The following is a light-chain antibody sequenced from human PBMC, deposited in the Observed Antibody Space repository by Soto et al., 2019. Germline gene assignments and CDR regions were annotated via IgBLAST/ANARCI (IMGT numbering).Light chain of an antibody. CDR2: AAS. J-gene: IGKJ1*01. CDR1: QGIRSA. CDR3: RIEYSSFWA. Sequence: AIPVTQSPSSLSASVGDSVTITCRTSQGIRSALGWYQQKLGKVPKLLIYAASTLRSGVPSRFSGSGSGRDFTLTIISLQPEDFSTYDCRIEYSSFWAFGQGTKVEVK. V-gene: IGKV1-6*01.